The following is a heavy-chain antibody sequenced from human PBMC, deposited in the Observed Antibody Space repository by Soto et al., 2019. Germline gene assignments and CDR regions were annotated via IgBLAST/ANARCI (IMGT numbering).Heavy chain of an antibody. CDR1: GTSVSNYY. CDR3: ARGGIQLSYAFDY. Sequence: NPSETLSLTCSVSGTSVSNYYWSWIRQPAGKGLEHIGRIYTSGSTSYNPSLKSRVTMSMDTSQTQIYLNLTSVTAADTAVYYCARGGIQLSYAFDYWGQGIQVTSPQ. D-gene: IGHD5-18*01. V-gene: IGHV4-4*07. CDR2: IYTSGST. J-gene: IGHJ4*02.